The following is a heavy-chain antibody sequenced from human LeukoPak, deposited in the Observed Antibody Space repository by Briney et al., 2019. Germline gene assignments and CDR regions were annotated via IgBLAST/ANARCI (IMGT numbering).Heavy chain of an antibody. CDR1: GFTFSSYG. CDR2: IRYDGSNK. Sequence: GGSLRLSCAASGFTFSSYGMHWVRQAPGKGLEWVAFIRYDGSNKYYADSVKGRFTISRDNSKNTLYLQMNSLRAEDTAVYYCARERYSSSWYGAFDIWGQGTMVTVSS. J-gene: IGHJ3*02. D-gene: IGHD6-13*01. CDR3: ARERYSSSWYGAFDI. V-gene: IGHV3-30*02.